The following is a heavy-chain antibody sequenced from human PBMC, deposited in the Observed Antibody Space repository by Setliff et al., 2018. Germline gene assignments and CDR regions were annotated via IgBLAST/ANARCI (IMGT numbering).Heavy chain of an antibody. Sequence: GSVKVSCKASGYTFTGYYMHWVRQAPGQGLEWMGWINPNSGGTNYAQKFQGRVTMTRDTSISTAYMELSRLRSDDTAVYYCARDPQKTGDGKHAFDIWGQGTMVTVSS. V-gene: IGHV1-2*02. CDR2: INPNSGGT. CDR1: GYTFTGYY. CDR3: ARDPQKTGDGKHAFDI. J-gene: IGHJ3*02. D-gene: IGHD7-27*01.